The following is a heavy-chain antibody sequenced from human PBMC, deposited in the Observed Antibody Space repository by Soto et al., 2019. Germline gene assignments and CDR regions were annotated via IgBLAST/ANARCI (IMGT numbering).Heavy chain of an antibody. CDR3: ARTPSPGWFDP. Sequence: SETLSLTCTVSGGSISSGGYYWSWIRQHPGKGLEWIGYIYYSGSTYYNPSLKSRVTISVDTSKNQFSLKLSSVTAADTAVYYCARTPSPGWFDPWGQGTLVIVSS. CDR1: GGSISSGGYY. D-gene: IGHD6-6*01. V-gene: IGHV4-31*03. J-gene: IGHJ5*02. CDR2: IYYSGST.